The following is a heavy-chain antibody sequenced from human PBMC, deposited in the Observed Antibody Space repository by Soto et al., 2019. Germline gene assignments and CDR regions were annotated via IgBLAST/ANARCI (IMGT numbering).Heavy chain of an antibody. J-gene: IGHJ4*02. Sequence: PSETLSLTCTVSGGSISSYYWSWIRHPPRKVLEWIGYNYYGGSTYYTPPLKSRVTISVDTSKHQFSLKLSSVTAADTAVYYCARARSGWYLDFWGQGTLVTVSS. CDR3: ARARSGWYLDF. D-gene: IGHD6-19*01. CDR1: GGSISSYY. CDR2: NYYGGST. V-gene: IGHV4-59*13.